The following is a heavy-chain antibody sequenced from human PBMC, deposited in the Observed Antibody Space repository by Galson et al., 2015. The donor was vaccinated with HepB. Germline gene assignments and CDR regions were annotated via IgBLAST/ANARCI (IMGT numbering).Heavy chain of an antibody. V-gene: IGHV3-30*18. CDR2: ISYDGSNK. J-gene: IGHJ6*02. Sequence: SLRLSCATSGFPFNRDGIHWVRQTPGQGLEWVAVISYDGSNKFYADSVKGRFTISRDNSKNTVYLQMNSLRAEDTAVYYCAKDLGSAHYYFRLSGMEDGGQGTTVAVSS. D-gene: IGHD3-22*01. CDR3: AKDLGSAHYYFRLSGMED. CDR1: GFPFNRDG.